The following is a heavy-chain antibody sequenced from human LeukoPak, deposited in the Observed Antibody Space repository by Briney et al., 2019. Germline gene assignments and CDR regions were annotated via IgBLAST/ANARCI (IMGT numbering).Heavy chain of an antibody. CDR1: GFTFSSYG. Sequence: GGSLRLSCAASGFTFSSYGMHWVRQAPGKGLEWVSGINWNGGSTGYADSVKGRFTISRDNAKNSLYLQMNSLRAEDTALYYCARGGDGGYYYDSSGYSNWGQGTLVTVSS. CDR3: ARGGDGGYYYDSSGYSN. CDR2: INWNGGST. V-gene: IGHV3-20*04. J-gene: IGHJ4*02. D-gene: IGHD3-22*01.